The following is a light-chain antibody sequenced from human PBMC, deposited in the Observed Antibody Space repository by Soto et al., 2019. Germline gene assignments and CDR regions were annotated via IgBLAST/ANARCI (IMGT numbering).Light chain of an antibody. CDR1: QTVRNNY. Sequence: FVLTQSPGTLSLSPGERATLSCRASQTVRNNYLAWYQQKPGQAPRLLIYDASSRATGIPDRFSGGGSGTDFTLTISRLEPEDFAVYYCQQFSSYPLTFGQGTKVDIK. V-gene: IGKV3-20*01. J-gene: IGKJ4*01. CDR3: QQFSSYPLT. CDR2: DAS.